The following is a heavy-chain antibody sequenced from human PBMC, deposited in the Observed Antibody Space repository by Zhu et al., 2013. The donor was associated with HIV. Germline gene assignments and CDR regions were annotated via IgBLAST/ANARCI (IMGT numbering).Heavy chain of an antibody. CDR1: GGTFSSYA. CDR2: IIPIFGTA. J-gene: IGHJ5*02. CDR3: AGSKXIVVVPSALWFDP. V-gene: IGHV1-69*01. Sequence: QVQLVQSGAEVKKPGSSVKVSCKASGGTFSSYAISWVRQAPGQGLEWMGGIIPIFGTANYAQKFQGRVTITADESTSTAYMELSSLRSEDTAVYYXAGSKXIVVVPSALWFDPWGQGTLVTVSS. D-gene: IGHD2-2*01.